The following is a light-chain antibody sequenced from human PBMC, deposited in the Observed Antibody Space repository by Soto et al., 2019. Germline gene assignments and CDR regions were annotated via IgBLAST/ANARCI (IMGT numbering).Light chain of an antibody. Sequence: IQMTQSSPSLSASVGDRVTIPCRTSENIDTYLNWYQQKPGKAPKLLIYAASSLQSGVPSRFSGSGSGTDFTLTISTLQPEDFAAYYCQQSYSAPRTFGPGTKVDIK. CDR2: AAS. CDR3: QQSYSAPRT. V-gene: IGKV1-39*01. CDR1: ENIDTY. J-gene: IGKJ3*01.